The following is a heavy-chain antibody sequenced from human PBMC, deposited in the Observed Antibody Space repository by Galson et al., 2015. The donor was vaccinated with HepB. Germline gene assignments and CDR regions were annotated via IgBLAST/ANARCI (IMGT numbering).Heavy chain of an antibody. CDR3: ARLDSGSYYALNY. Sequence: SETLSLTCTVSGGSISSSSYYWGWIRQPPGKGLEWIGSIYYSGSTYYNPSLKSRVTISVDTSKNQFSLKLSSVTAADTAVYYCARLDSGSYYALNYWGQGTLVTVSS. D-gene: IGHD1-26*01. V-gene: IGHV4-39*01. CDR2: IYYSGST. CDR1: GGSISSSSYY. J-gene: IGHJ4*02.